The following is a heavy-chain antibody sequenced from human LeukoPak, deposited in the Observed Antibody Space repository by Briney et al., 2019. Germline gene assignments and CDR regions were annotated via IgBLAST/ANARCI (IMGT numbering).Heavy chain of an antibody. CDR1: GFTFSSYS. Sequence: GGSLRLSCAASGFTFSSYSMNWVRQAPGKGLEWVSSISSSSSYIYYADSVKGRFTISRDNAKNSLYLQMNSLRAEDTAVYYCARAGGRSSSWGIFDYWGQGTLVTVSS. J-gene: IGHJ4*02. CDR3: ARAGGRSSSWGIFDY. D-gene: IGHD6-13*01. V-gene: IGHV3-21*01. CDR2: ISSSSSYI.